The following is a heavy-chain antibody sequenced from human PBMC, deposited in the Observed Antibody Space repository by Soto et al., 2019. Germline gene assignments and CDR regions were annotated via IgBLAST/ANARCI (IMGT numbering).Heavy chain of an antibody. Sequence: QVQLVQSGAEVKKPGSSVKVSCKASGGTFSSYTISWVRQAPGQGLEGMGRIIPILGIANYAQKFQGRVTITADKSTSTAYMELSSLRSEETDVYYCARALSYGDYVGWGQGTLVTVSS. CDR3: ARALSYGDYVG. D-gene: IGHD4-17*01. V-gene: IGHV1-69*02. CDR1: GGTFSSYT. J-gene: IGHJ4*02. CDR2: IIPILGIA.